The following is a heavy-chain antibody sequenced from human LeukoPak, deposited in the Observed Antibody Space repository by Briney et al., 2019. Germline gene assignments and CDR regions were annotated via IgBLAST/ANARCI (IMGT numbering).Heavy chain of an antibody. CDR2: INHSGST. CDR1: GGSISSSSYY. D-gene: IGHD3-22*01. Sequence: SETLSLTGTVSGGSISSSSYYWGWIRQPPGKGLEWIGEINHSGSTNYNPSLKSRVTISVDTSKNQFSLKLSSVTAADTAVYYCARLKYAILLYYYDSSGYYSFDYWGQGTLVTVSS. J-gene: IGHJ4*02. V-gene: IGHV4-39*07. CDR3: ARLKYAILLYYYDSSGYYSFDY.